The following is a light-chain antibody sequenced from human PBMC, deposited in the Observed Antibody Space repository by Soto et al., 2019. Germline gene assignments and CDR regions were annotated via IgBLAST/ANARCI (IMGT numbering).Light chain of an antibody. V-gene: IGKV3-11*01. CDR3: QQRSNWPPLA. Sequence: EIVLTQSPATLSLSPGEGATLSCRASQSVSSYLAWYQQKPGQAPRLLIYDASNRAAGIPARFSGSGSGTEFTRTDIRLHPDDFAVYYCQQRSNWPPLAFGQGRRQQI. CDR2: DAS. J-gene: IGKJ5*01. CDR1: QSVSSY.